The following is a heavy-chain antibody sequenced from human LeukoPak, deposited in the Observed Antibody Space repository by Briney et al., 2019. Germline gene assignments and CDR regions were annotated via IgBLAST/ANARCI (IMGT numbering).Heavy chain of an antibody. CDR1: GFTFSSYG. D-gene: IGHD2-21*01. V-gene: IGHV3-30*02. CDR3: AKWALAYCGGDCYSGLDY. CDR2: IRYDGSNK. J-gene: IGHJ4*02. Sequence: GGSLRLSCAASGFTFSSYGMHWVRQAPGKGLEWVAFIRYDGSNKYYADSVKGRFTISRDNSKNTLYLQMNSLRAEDTAVYYCAKWALAYCGGDCYSGLDYWGQGTLVTVSS.